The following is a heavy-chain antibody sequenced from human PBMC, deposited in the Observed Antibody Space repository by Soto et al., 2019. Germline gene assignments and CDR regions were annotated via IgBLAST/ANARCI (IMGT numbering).Heavy chain of an antibody. J-gene: IGHJ4*02. V-gene: IGHV3-48*04. Sequence: GGSLRLSCVASGFTFSSYSMVWVRQAPGKGLEWVSYIFVTGGTIYYADSVKGRFTVSRDNAKNSLFLLMSSLRAEDTAVYYCARDKDWAFDYWGEGTQVTVSS. CDR2: IFVTGGTI. CDR3: ARDKDWAFDY. CDR1: GFTFSSYS. D-gene: IGHD3-9*01.